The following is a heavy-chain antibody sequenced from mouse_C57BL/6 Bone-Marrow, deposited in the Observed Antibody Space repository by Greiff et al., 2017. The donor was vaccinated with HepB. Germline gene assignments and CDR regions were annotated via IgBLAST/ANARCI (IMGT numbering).Heavy chain of an antibody. CDR3: AILECTVVAWYLDV. CDR2: IHPSDSDT. V-gene: IGHV1-74*01. J-gene: IGHJ1*03. CDR1: GYTFTSYW. D-gene: IGHD1-1*01. Sequence: QVQLQQPGADLVKPGASVKVSCKASGYTFTSYWMHWVQQRPGQDLEWIGRIHPSDSDTNYNQKFKGKATLTVDKSSSTAYMQLSSLTSEDCAVYYCAILECTVVAWYLDVWGTGTTVTVSS.